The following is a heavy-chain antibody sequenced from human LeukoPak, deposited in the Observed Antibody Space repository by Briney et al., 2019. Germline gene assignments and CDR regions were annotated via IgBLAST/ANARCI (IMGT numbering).Heavy chain of an antibody. Sequence: GGSLRLSCAASGFTFGNYAMNWVRPAPGKGLEWVSTISGVGDSTYYAESVKGRFTMSRDNSKNTVYLQMNSLRVEDTAIYYCAKRADGCSGVSCYYYYMDVWGKGTTVTVSS. J-gene: IGHJ6*03. V-gene: IGHV3-23*01. CDR3: AKRADGCSGVSCYYYYMDV. CDR2: ISGVGDST. D-gene: IGHD2-15*01. CDR1: GFTFGNYA.